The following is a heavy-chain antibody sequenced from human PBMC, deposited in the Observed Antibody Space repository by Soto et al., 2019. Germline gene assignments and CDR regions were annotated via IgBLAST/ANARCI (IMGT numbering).Heavy chain of an antibody. CDR2: ISYDGSNK. D-gene: IGHD2-15*01. J-gene: IGHJ3*02. V-gene: IGHV3-30*18. Sequence: GGSLRLSCAASGFTFSSYGMHWVRQAPGKGLEWVAVISYDGSNKYYADSVKGRLTISRDNSQNTLYLQMNSLRAEDTAVYYCAKLGSGSRCSGGSCYSSGAFDIWGQGTMVTVSS. CDR1: GFTFSSYG. CDR3: AKLGSGSRCSGGSCYSSGAFDI.